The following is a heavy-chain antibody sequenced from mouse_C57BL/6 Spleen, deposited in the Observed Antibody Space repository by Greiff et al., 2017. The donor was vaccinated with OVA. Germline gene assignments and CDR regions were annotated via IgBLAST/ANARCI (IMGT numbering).Heavy chain of an antibody. V-gene: IGHV5-6*01. CDR3: ERREGGNGYFDV. CDR2: ISSGGSYT. D-gene: IGHD2-1*01. J-gene: IGHJ1*03. CDR1: GFTFSSYG. Sequence: EVQLMESGGDLVKPGGSLKLSCAASGFTFSSYGMPWVRQTPDKRLEWVATISSGGSYTYYPDSVKGRFTISRDNAKNTLYLQMSSLKSEDTAMYCCERREGGNGYFDVWGTGTTVTVSS.